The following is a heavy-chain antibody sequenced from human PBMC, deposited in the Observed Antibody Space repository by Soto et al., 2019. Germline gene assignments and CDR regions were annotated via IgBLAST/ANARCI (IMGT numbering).Heavy chain of an antibody. V-gene: IGHV3-23*01. CDR2: ISDSGYDT. Sequence: LRLSCAASGFTFSTYGMRWVRQAPNEGLEWVSSISDSGYDTWYADSVRGRFTISRDNSRQMLYLEMNSLRVEDTYLNWLDPWAQGILVTVSS. CDR1: GFTFSTYG. CDR3: DP. J-gene: IGHJ5*02.